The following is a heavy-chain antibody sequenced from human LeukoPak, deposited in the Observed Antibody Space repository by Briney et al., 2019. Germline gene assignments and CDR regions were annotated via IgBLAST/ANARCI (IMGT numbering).Heavy chain of an antibody. CDR2: ISPDNDNT. CDR3: TRVPGYGSTWHSDC. J-gene: IGHJ4*02. D-gene: IGHD6-13*01. Sequence: ASLKVSRKASGYSFNTCGISWVRQAPGQGLEWMGWISPDNDNTDYAEKFQGRVTMTTDTSTRTAYLELRSLRSDDTAVYYCTRVPGYGSTWHSDCWGQGTLVTVSS. V-gene: IGHV1-18*01. CDR1: GYSFNTCG.